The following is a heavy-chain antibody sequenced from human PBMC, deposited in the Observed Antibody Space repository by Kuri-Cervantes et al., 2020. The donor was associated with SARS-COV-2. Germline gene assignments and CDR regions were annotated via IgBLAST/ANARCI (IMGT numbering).Heavy chain of an antibody. CDR2: IWYDGSNK. CDR1: GFTFSSYG. CDR3: ARDMPFGSSWYADNWFDP. Sequence: GESLKISCAASGFTFSSYGMHWVRQAPGTGLEWVAVIWYDGSNKYYADSVKGRFTISRGNSKNTLYLQMNSLRAEDTAVYYCARDMPFGSSWYADNWFDPWGQGTLVTVSS. V-gene: IGHV3-33*01. D-gene: IGHD6-13*01. J-gene: IGHJ5*02.